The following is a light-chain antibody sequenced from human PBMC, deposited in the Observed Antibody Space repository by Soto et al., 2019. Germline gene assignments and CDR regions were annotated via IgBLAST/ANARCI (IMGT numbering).Light chain of an antibody. Sequence: DIVLTQSPGTLSLFPGERCTLSCRVTQNVYSDYLAWYQQKPGQAPRLVIYIASRRATGIPDRFSGSGSGTDFTLTINRLEPEDFAVYYCQQYGTSPWTFGQGTKVEIK. V-gene: IGKV3-20*01. CDR2: IAS. CDR1: QNVYSDY. CDR3: QQYGTSPWT. J-gene: IGKJ1*01.